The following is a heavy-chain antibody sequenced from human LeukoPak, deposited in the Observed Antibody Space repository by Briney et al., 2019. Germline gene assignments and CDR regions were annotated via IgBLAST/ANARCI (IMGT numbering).Heavy chain of an antibody. CDR3: ATEVYYYDSSGYYAYFDY. CDR2: IYYSGST. V-gene: IGHV4-59*12. D-gene: IGHD3-22*01. Sequence: SETLSLTCTVSGGSISSYYWSWIRQPPGKGLEWIGYIYYSGSTNYNPSLKSRVTISVDTSKNQFSLKLSSVTAADTDVYYCATEVYYYDSSGYYAYFDYWGQGTLVTVSS. J-gene: IGHJ4*02. CDR1: GGSISSYY.